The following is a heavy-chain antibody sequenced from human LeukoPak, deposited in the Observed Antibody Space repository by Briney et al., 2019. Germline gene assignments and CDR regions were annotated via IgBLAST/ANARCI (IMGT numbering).Heavy chain of an antibody. CDR1: GGSISSYY. V-gene: IGHV4-4*07. CDR3: ARRDAFDI. Sequence: NSSETLSLTCTVSGGSISSYYWSWIRQPAGKGLEWIGRIYASGNTDYNPSLKSRVTMSVDTSKTQFSLTLSSVTAADTAVYYCARRDAFDIWGQGTMVTVSS. J-gene: IGHJ3*02. CDR2: IYASGNT.